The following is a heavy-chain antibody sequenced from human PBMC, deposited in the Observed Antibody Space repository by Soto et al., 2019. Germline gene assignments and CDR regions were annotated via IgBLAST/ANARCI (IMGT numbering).Heavy chain of an antibody. CDR3: ARTSAAGKYYYGMDV. CDR2: IYPGDSDT. CDR1: GGSVSSYW. D-gene: IGHD6-13*01. Sequence: GESLKSSGKGSGGSVSSYWSGWVRQMPGKGLEWMGIIYPGDSDTRYSPSFQGQVTISADKSISTAYLQWSSLKASDTAMYYCARTSAAGKYYYGMDVWGQGTTVTVSS. J-gene: IGHJ6*02. V-gene: IGHV5-51*01.